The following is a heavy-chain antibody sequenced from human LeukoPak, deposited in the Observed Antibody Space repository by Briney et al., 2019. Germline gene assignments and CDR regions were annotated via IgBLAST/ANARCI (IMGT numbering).Heavy chain of an antibody. CDR2: ISYDGSNK. CDR3: ARGLGYCSSTSCPDAFDI. J-gene: IGHJ3*02. CDR1: GFTFSSYA. Sequence: GGSPRLSCAASGFTFSSYAMHWVRQAPGKGLEWVAVISYDGSNKYYADSVKGRFTISRDNSKNTLYLQMNSLRAEDTAVYYCARGLGYCSSTSCPDAFDIWGQGTMVTVSS. D-gene: IGHD2-2*01. V-gene: IGHV3-30-3*02.